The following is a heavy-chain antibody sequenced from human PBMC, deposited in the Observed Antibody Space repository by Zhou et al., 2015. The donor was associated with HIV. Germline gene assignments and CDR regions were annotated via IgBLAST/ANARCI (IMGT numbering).Heavy chain of an antibody. CDR1: GYTFTSYY. J-gene: IGHJ1*01. CDR3: ARDRGDYGGNQYFQH. D-gene: IGHD4-23*01. CDR2: INPSGGST. V-gene: IGHV1-46*01. Sequence: QVQLVQSGAEVKKPGASVKVSCKASGYTFTSYYMHWVRQAPGQGLEWMGIINPSGGSTSYAQKFQGRVTMTRDTSTSTVYMELSSLRSEDTAVYYCARDRGDYGGNQYFQHWGQGTLVTVSS.